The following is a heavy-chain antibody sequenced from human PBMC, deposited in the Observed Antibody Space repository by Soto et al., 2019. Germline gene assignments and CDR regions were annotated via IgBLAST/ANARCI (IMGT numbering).Heavy chain of an antibody. Sequence: GGSLRLSCAASGFTFSSYAMSWVRQAPGKGLEWVSAISGSGGSTYYADSVKGRFTISRDNSKNTLYLQMNSLRAEDTAVYYCAKGLRPSSSSWSLFYYDSSGYYYPVDYWGQGTLVTVSS. CDR3: AKGLRPSSSSWSLFYYDSSGYYYPVDY. CDR2: ISGSGGST. J-gene: IGHJ4*02. V-gene: IGHV3-23*01. D-gene: IGHD3-22*01. CDR1: GFTFSSYA.